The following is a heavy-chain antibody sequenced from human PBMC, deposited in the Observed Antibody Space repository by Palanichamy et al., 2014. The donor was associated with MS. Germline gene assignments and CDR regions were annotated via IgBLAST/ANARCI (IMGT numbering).Heavy chain of an antibody. Sequence: QVQLVQSGAEVKKPGASVKVSCKASGYKFTNYAMHWVRQAPGQRLEWMGWINAGNGNTKYSQKFQGRVTITRDTSANTAYMDLSSLRSEDTAIYYCARIQPDGDGFDIRGQGTMVTVSS. V-gene: IGHV1-3*01. CDR2: INAGNGNT. J-gene: IGHJ3*02. CDR1: GYKFTNYA. CDR3: ARIQPDGDGFDI.